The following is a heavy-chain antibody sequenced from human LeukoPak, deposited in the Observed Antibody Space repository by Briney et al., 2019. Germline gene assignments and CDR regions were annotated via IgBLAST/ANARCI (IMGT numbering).Heavy chain of an antibody. V-gene: IGHV1-2*02. Sequence: ASVKVSCKASGYTFTDSYIHWVRQAPGQGLEWIGWINPNSGTNYAQKFQGRVTMTRDTSIKTAYMDLSRLTSDDTAIYYCARGLRGSGIDPWGQGTLVIVSP. J-gene: IGHJ5*02. CDR2: INPNSGT. CDR1: GYTFTDSY. CDR3: ARGLRGSGIDP.